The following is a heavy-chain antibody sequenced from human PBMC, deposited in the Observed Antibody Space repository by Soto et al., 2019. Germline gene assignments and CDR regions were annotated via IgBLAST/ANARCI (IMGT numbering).Heavy chain of an antibody. V-gene: IGHV4-31*03. CDR1: GGSISSGGHY. Sequence: QVQLQESGPGLVKPSQTVSLTCTVSGGSISSGGHYWSWIRQHPGKGLEWIGYIYYTGSTYYNPSLKSRVSISVDTSKNQFSLKLSSVTAADTAVYYCARAVPYDFWSGYPFEYWGQGTLVTVSS. CDR3: ARAVPYDFWSGYPFEY. CDR2: IYYTGST. J-gene: IGHJ4*02. D-gene: IGHD3-3*01.